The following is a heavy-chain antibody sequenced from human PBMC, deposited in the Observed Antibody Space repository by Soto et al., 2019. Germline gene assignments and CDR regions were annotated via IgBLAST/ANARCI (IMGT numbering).Heavy chain of an antibody. Sequence: ASVKVSCKASGYTFTSYYMHWVRQAPGQGLEWMGIINPSGGSTSYAQKFQGRVTMTRDTSTSTAYMELRSLRSDDTAVYYCARGSKPGIAVAGTVSFDPWGQGTLVTVSS. CDR3: ARGSKPGIAVAGTVSFDP. D-gene: IGHD6-13*01. J-gene: IGHJ5*02. CDR1: GYTFTSYY. CDR2: INPSGGST. V-gene: IGHV1-46*01.